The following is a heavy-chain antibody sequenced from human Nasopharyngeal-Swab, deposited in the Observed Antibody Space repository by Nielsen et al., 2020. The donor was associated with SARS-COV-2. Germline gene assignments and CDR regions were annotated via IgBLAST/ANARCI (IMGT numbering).Heavy chain of an antibody. CDR3: ARVWQWLGGDY. J-gene: IGHJ4*02. CDR1: GFTFSSYE. CDR2: ISSSGSTI. V-gene: IGHV3-48*03. Sequence: GGSLRLSCAASGFTFSSYEMNWVRQAPGKGLEWVSYISSSGSTIYYADSVKGRFTISRDNAKNSLYLQMNSLRAEDTAVYYCARVWQWLGGDYWGQGTLVTVSS. D-gene: IGHD6-19*01.